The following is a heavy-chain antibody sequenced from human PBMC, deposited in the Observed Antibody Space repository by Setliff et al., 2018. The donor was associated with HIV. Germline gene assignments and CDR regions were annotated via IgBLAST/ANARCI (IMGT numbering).Heavy chain of an antibody. D-gene: IGHD5-18*01. CDR3: ARKGGVNGYPMDH. CDR2: MNPDNTQT. V-gene: IGHV1-8*01. J-gene: IGHJ4*02. Sequence: ASVKVSCKASGYTFTSFDINWVRQAAGQGLEWMGWMNPDNTQTGFAQRFQGRITMTRGTSISTAYMELNSLTSEDTAVYFCARKGGVNGYPMDHWGQGTQVTVSS. CDR1: GYTFTSFD.